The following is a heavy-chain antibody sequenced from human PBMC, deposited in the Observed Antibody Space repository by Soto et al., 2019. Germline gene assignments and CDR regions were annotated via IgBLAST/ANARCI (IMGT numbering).Heavy chain of an antibody. CDR3: GRDIVGYDILTGSRLPGYSYSGMDV. Sequence: SETLSLTCTVSGGSISSYYWSWIRQPPGKGLEWIGYIYYSGSTNYNPSLKGRVTISVDTSKNQFSLKLSSVTAADTAVYYCGRDIVGYDILTGSRLPGYSYSGMDVGGQGTRVTVPS. J-gene: IGHJ6*02. V-gene: IGHV4-59*01. CDR2: IYYSGST. CDR1: GGSISSYY. D-gene: IGHD3-9*01.